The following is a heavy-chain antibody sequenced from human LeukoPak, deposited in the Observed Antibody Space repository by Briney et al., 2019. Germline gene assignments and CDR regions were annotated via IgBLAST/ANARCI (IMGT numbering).Heavy chain of an antibody. CDR3: TREGVYAPDPSSYHRDAFDI. CDR2: MNPYTHKT. CDR1: GYTFTSFD. J-gene: IGHJ3*02. D-gene: IGHD3-16*02. Sequence: GASVKVSCKTSGYTFTSFDINWVRQATGQGLEWLGWMNPYTHKTGYAQKFQGRVTITADKSTNTAHMELSRLESGDTAVYYCTREGVYAPDPSSYHRDAFDIWGQGTVVIVSS. V-gene: IGHV1-8*03.